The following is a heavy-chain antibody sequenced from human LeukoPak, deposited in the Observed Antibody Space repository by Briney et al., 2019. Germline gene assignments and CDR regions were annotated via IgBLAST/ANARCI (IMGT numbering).Heavy chain of an antibody. J-gene: IGHJ6*03. Sequence: PSETLSLTCSVSGGSISSYYWSWIRQPAGKGLEWIGRIYTSGSANYNPSLESRVTMSVDTSNDRVSLKLTSVTAADTAVYYCARVEEGYGSGRRENYYYYYMDVWGKGTTVTISS. CDR3: ARVEEGYGSGRRENYYYYYMDV. D-gene: IGHD3-10*01. CDR1: GGSISSYY. CDR2: IYTSGSA. V-gene: IGHV4-4*07.